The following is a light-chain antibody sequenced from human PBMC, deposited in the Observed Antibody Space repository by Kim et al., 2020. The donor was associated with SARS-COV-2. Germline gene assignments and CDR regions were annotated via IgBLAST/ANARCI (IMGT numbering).Light chain of an antibody. Sequence: LSPGERATRSCRASQSVSSYLAWYQQKPGQAPRLLIYDASNRATGIPARFSGSGSGTDFTLTISSLEPEDFAVYYCQQRSNWPPYSFGQGTKLEI. CDR1: QSVSSY. V-gene: IGKV3-11*01. CDR2: DAS. CDR3: QQRSNWPPYS. J-gene: IGKJ2*03.